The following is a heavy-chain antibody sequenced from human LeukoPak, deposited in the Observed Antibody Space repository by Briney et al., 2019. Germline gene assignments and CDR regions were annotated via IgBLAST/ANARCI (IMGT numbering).Heavy chain of an antibody. Sequence: GGSLRLSCAVSGITLSNYGVSWVRQAPGKGLEWVAGISDSGGRTNYADSVKGRFTISRDNPKNTIYLQMNSLRAKDTAVYFCAKRGVVIRVILVGFHKEAYYFDSWGQGALVTVSS. CDR1: GITLSNYG. D-gene: IGHD3-10*01. V-gene: IGHV3-23*01. CDR2: ISDSGGRT. CDR3: AKRGVVIRVILVGFHKEAYYFDS. J-gene: IGHJ4*02.